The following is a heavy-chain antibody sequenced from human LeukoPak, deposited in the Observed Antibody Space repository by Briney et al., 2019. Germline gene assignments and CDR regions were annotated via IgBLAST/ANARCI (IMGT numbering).Heavy chain of an antibody. V-gene: IGHV4-39*01. Sequence: SETLSLSCTVSVGSISSSSYYWGWIRQPPGKGLEWIGSIYYSGGTYYNPSLKSRVTISVDTSKNQFSLKLSSVTAADTAVYYCARHKMDDYGDYYFDYWGQGTLVTVSS. J-gene: IGHJ4*02. CDR1: VGSISSSSYY. CDR2: IYYSGGT. CDR3: ARHKMDDYGDYYFDY. D-gene: IGHD4-17*01.